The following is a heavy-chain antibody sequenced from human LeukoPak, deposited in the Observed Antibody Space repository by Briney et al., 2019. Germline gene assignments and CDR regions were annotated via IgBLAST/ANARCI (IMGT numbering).Heavy chain of an antibody. CDR1: GFTFSSYW. CDR2: IKQDGSEK. D-gene: IGHD5-12*01. J-gene: IGHJ6*02. Sequence: GGSLRLSCAASGFTFSSYWMSWVRQAPGKGLEWVANIKQDGSEKYYVDSVKGRFTISRDNAKNSLYLQMNSLRAEDTAVYYCARIYGEGYPIYYYSSGRDVWAKGPRSPSP. CDR3: ARIYGEGYPIYYYSSGRDV. V-gene: IGHV3-7*01.